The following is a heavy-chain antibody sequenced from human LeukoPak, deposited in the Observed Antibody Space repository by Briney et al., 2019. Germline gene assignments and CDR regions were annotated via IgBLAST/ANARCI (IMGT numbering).Heavy chain of an antibody. CDR2: ISSGGSTT. J-gene: IGHJ1*01. CDR3: ARGVPDAIGYFQH. D-gene: IGHD2-2*01. Sequence: GGSLRLSCAASGFTFSDHYMSWIRQAPGKGLECVSYISSGGSTTYYTDSVKGRFTISRDKAKNSLYLQMNSLRAGDTAVYYCARGVPDAIGYFQHWGQGTLVTVSS. V-gene: IGHV3-11*04. CDR1: GFTFSDHY.